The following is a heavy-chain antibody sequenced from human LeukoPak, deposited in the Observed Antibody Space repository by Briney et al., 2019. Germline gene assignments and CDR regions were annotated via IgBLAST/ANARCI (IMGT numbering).Heavy chain of an antibody. CDR2: IYSGGST. CDR1: GFTVSSSY. V-gene: IGHV3-53*01. CDR3: ARDLSGDSGFDV. Sequence: PGVSLRLSCAASGFTVSSSYMSWVRQAPGKGLEWVSVIYSGGSTYYADSVKGRFTISRDNSKNTLYLQMNSLRAEDTAVYYCARDLSGDSGFDVWGKGTTVTVSS. D-gene: IGHD5-12*01. J-gene: IGHJ6*04.